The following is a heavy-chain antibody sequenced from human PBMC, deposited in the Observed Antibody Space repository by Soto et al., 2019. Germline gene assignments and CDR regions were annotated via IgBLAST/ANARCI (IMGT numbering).Heavy chain of an antibody. D-gene: IGHD2-8*01. J-gene: IGHJ6*02. Sequence: LSLTCNVSGGSMRSYYWTWLRQSPGKALAWLGDVFCRGNTKLTPALRERLSLSVDTSKNKFSLMLNSGTAADTAVYYCARDLICCGMDVWGQRTTVTVSS. CDR2: VFCRGNT. CDR3: ARDLICCGMDV. V-gene: IGHV4-59*13. CDR1: GGSMRSYY.